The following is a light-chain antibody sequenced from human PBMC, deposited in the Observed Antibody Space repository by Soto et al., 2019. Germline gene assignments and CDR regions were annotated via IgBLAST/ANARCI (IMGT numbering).Light chain of an antibody. CDR3: QQYNNYPRT. J-gene: IGKJ1*01. Sequence: DIQMTQSPSTLSASVGDRVTITCRASQSISSWLAWYQQKPGKAPKVLIYKASSLESGVPSRFSGSGSGTEFTLTITSLQPDDFGTYYCQQYNNYPRTFGQGTKVEV. V-gene: IGKV1-5*03. CDR1: QSISSW. CDR2: KAS.